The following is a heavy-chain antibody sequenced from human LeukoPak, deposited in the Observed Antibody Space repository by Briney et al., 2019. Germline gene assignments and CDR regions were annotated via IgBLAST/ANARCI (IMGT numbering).Heavy chain of an antibody. CDR2: ISDTGGST. CDR1: AFTFGSFG. J-gene: IGHJ4*02. CDR3: AKGRIQSYMAPEY. Sequence: PGGSLRLSCAASAFTFGSFGMSWVRQAPGKGLEWVSAISDTGGSTFYAGSVKGRFTISRDNSKNTLYLQMNSLRAEDTAVYYCAKGRIQSYMAPEYWGQGTLVTVSS. D-gene: IGHD5-18*01. V-gene: IGHV3-23*01.